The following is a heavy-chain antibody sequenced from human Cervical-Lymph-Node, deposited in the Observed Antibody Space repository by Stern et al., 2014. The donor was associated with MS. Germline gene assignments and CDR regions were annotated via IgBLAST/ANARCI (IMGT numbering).Heavy chain of an antibody. J-gene: IGHJ4*02. V-gene: IGHV3-21*01. CDR3: ARDVNDYIWGTFRPDS. Sequence: EDQLVESGGGLVKPGGSLRLSCAASGFTFSTYNINWVRQAHGKGLEWVSSISGSGDHIYYSDSVKGRFTISRDNAKNSLYLQMNSLRAEDTAVYYCARDVNDYIWGTFRPDSWGQGTLVTVSS. D-gene: IGHD3-16*02. CDR2: ISGSGDHI. CDR1: GFTFSTYN.